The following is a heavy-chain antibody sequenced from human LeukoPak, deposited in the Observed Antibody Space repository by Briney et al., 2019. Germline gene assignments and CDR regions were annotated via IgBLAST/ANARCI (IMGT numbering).Heavy chain of an antibody. V-gene: IGHV3-23*01. CDR2: ISGSGGST. J-gene: IGHJ4*02. D-gene: IGHD2-21*01. Sequence: GPLRLSCVASGFTFSSYAMSWVRQAPGKGLEWVSAISGSGGSTYYADSVKGRFTISRDNSKNTLYLQMNSLRAEDTAVYYCAKFLPTHIVVANYYFDYWGQGTLVTVSS. CDR3: AKFLPTHIVVANYYFDY. CDR1: GFTFSSYA.